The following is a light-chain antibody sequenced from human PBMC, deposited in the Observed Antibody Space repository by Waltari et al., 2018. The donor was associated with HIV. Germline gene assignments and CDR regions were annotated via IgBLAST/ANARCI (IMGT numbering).Light chain of an antibody. J-gene: IGLJ3*02. CDR2: KDT. Sequence: SYELTQPPSVSVSPGQTARITCSGDALPKQYAYWYEQKPGQAPVLVIYKDTERPSGIPERFSGSSSGTTVTLTIRGVQAEDEADYYCQSPDSSGPWVFGGGTKLTVL. CDR3: QSPDSSGPWV. V-gene: IGLV3-25*03. CDR1: ALPKQY.